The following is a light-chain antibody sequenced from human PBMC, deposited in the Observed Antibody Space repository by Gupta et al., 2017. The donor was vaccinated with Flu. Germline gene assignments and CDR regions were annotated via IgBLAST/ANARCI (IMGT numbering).Light chain of an antibody. J-gene: IGLJ3*02. CDR3: QSYDNSLSSWV. Sequence: ISCTGSNSNIGGGFDVDLYQQLPPTAPKLLIHGDTSRPSGVPDRFSGSKSGTSASLALTGLQAEDEADYYCQSYDNSLSSWVFGGGTKLTVL. CDR1: NSNIGGGFD. CDR2: GDT. V-gene: IGLV1-40*01.